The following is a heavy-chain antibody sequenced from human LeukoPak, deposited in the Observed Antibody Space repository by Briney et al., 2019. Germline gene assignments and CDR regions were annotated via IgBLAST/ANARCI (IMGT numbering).Heavy chain of an antibody. D-gene: IGHD2-15*01. CDR3: AREGGFVAATDGSDY. CDR2: INTNTGNP. J-gene: IGHJ4*02. V-gene: IGHV7-4-1*02. CDR1: WYTFTSYA. Sequence: APVKVSCKGSWYTFTSYAMKWGRQGPGQRLEWVGWINTNTGNPTYAQGFTGRFVFSLDTSVSTAYLQISSLKAEDTAVYYCAREGGFVAATDGSDYWGQGTLVTVSS.